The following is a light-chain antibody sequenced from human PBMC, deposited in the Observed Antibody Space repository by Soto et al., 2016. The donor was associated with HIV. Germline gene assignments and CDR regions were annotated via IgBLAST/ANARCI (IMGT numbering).Light chain of an antibody. J-gene: IGLJ2*01. CDR3: QVWDSSSDSL. CDR1: NIGSKS. CDR2: DDR. V-gene: IGLV3-21*03. Sequence: SYVLTQPPSVSVAPGKTASITCGGNNIGSKSVHWYQQKPGQAPVLVVYDDRDRPSGIPERFSGSNSGNTATLIISRVEAGDEADYYCQVWDSSSDSLFGGGTKLTVL.